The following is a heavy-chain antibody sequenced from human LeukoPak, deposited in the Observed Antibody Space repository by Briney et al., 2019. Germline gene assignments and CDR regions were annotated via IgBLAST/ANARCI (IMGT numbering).Heavy chain of an antibody. Sequence: PGGSLRLSCAASGFTFCSYVMSWVRQAPGKGLEWVSLISGPGGSTYYTDSVKGRFTISRDNSKSTLYLQMNSLRAEDTAVYYCARSVGYCSDGTCYSDTWGQGTLVTVSS. CDR3: ARSVGYCSDGTCYSDT. D-gene: IGHD2-15*01. CDR1: GFTFCSYV. CDR2: ISGPGGST. J-gene: IGHJ5*02. V-gene: IGHV3-23*01.